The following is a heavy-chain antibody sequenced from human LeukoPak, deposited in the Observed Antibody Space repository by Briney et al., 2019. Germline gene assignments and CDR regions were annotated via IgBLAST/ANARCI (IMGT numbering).Heavy chain of an antibody. D-gene: IGHD6-13*01. J-gene: IGHJ3*02. CDR1: GDSLSNYY. V-gene: IGHV4-59*01. CDR3: ARQRGMDFDI. CDR2: IYYSGST. Sequence: SETLSLTCTVSGDSLSNYYWSWIRQPPGKGLEWIEYIYYSGSTNYNPSLKSRVTISVDTPKEQFSLKLGSVTAADAAVYYRARQRGMDFDIWGQGTMVTVSS.